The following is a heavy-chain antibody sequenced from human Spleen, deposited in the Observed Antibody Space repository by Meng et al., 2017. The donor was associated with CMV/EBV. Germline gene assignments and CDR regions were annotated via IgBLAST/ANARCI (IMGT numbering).Heavy chain of an antibody. CDR2: ISYDGSNK. CDR3: ARGVGEFLGWEMGY. J-gene: IGHJ4*02. V-gene: IGHV3-30-3*01. D-gene: IGHD1-26*01. Sequence: QVQLVESXXXXXQXXRXXRLACAASGFTFSCYAMHWVRQAPGKGLEWVAVISYDGSNKYYADSVKGRFTISRDNSKNTLYLQMSSLRAEDTAIYYCARGVGEFLGWEMGYWGQGTLVTVSS. CDR1: GFTFSCYA.